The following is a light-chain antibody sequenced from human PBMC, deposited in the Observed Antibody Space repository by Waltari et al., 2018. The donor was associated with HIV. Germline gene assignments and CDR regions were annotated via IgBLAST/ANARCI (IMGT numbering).Light chain of an antibody. J-gene: IGKJ3*01. CDR2: GAS. CDR1: QTVSSYF. V-gene: IGKV3-20*01. CDR3: QQYGSSSFT. Sequence: ILLTQSPGTLFLSLGETAILPCRASQTVSSYFLAWYQQKPGHAPSLLNYGASSRAAGIPDRFSGSGSGRDFTLTISGLEPEDFAMYYCQQYGSSSFTFGPGTKLDLK.